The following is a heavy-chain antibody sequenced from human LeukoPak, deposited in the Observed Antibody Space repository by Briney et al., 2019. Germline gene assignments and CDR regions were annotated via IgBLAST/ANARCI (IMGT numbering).Heavy chain of an antibody. CDR3: ARVRGSYSSRTTYYFDY. CDR2: INHSGST. V-gene: IGHV4-34*01. CDR1: GGSFSGYY. D-gene: IGHD6-13*01. J-gene: IGHJ4*02. Sequence: SETLSLTCAVYGGSFSGYYWSWIRQPPGKGLEWIGEINHSGSTNYNPSLKSRVTISVDTSKNQFSLKLSSVTAADTAVYYCARVRGSYSSRTTYYFDYWGQGTLVTVSS.